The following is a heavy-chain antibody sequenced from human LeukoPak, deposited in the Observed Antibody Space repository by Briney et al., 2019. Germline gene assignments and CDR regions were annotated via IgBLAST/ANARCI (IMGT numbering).Heavy chain of an antibody. CDR1: GYTFTGYY. D-gene: IGHD2-2*03. Sequence: ASVKVSCKASGYTFTGYYMHWVRQAPGQGLEWMGWINPNSGGTNYAQKFQGRVTMTRDTSISTAYMELSRLRSDDTAVYYCARRAPGYCSSTSCYPGDYCGQGTLVTVSS. J-gene: IGHJ4*02. V-gene: IGHV1-2*02. CDR3: ARRAPGYCSSTSCYPGDY. CDR2: INPNSGGT.